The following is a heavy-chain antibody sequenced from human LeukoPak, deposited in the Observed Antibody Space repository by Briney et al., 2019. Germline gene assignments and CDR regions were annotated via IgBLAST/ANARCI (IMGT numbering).Heavy chain of an antibody. CDR3: ARGPAARGWLHYYYMDV. J-gene: IGHJ6*03. V-gene: IGHV4-34*01. Sequence: SETLSLTCAVYGGSFSGYHWSWIRQPPGKGLEWIGEINHSGSTNYNPSLKSRVTISVDTSKNQFSLKLSSVTAADTAVYYCARGPAARGWLHYYYMDVWGKGTTVTVSS. CDR2: INHSGST. D-gene: IGHD3-22*01. CDR1: GGSFSGYH.